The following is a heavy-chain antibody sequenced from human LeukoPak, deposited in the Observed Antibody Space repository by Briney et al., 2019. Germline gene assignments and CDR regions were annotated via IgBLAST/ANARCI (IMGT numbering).Heavy chain of an antibody. V-gene: IGHV1-2*02. CDR2: INPNSGDT. D-gene: IGHD1-26*01. J-gene: IGHJ4*02. CDR1: VYTFTSYF. CDR3: ARDPAPYTGSYFDY. Sequence: ASVNVSFKASVYTFTSYFIHWVRQAPGQGLEWMGWINPNSGDTHYAQKFQGRVFMTRDTSISTVYMELSRLTSDDTAVYYCARDPAPYTGSYFDYWGQGTLVTVSS.